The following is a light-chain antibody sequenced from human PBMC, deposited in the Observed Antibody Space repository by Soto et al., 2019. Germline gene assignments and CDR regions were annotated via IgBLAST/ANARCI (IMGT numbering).Light chain of an antibody. Sequence: EIVLTQSPATLCLSPGERATLSCRASQSVSRNLAWYQQKPGQAPRLLIYDASNRATGIPARFSGSGSVTDFTLTISRLEPEDFAVYYCQQCGSSPETFGQGTKGDIK. J-gene: IGKJ1*01. CDR2: DAS. CDR3: QQCGSSPET. V-gene: IGKV3-11*01. CDR1: QSVSRN.